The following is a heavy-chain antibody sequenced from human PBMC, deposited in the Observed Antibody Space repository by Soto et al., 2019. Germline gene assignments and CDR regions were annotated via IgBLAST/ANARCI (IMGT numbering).Heavy chain of an antibody. V-gene: IGHV1-46*01. D-gene: IGHD3-22*01. CDR1: GYTFTSYY. J-gene: IGHJ6*02. Sequence: ASVKVSCKASGYTFTSYYMHWVRQAPGQGLEWMGIINPSGGSTSYAQKFQGRVTMTRDTSTSTAYMELSSLRSEDTAVYYCARDQVLGYDSSGSPYYYYYGMDVWGQGTTVTVSS. CDR3: ARDQVLGYDSSGSPYYYYYGMDV. CDR2: INPSGGST.